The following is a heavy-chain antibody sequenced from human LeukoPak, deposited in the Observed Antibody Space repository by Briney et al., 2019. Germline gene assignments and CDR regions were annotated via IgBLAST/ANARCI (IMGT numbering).Heavy chain of an antibody. CDR3: ARAVSGSSGYLNGIDY. V-gene: IGHV4-31*03. J-gene: IGHJ4*02. Sequence: SETLSLTCTVSGGSISSGVYYWSWIRQHPGKGLEWIGYIYYSGSTYYNPSLESRVTISVDTSKNQFSLKLSSVTAADTAVYYCARAVSGSSGYLNGIDYWGQGTLVTVSS. D-gene: IGHD3-22*01. CDR2: IYYSGST. CDR1: GGSISSGVYY.